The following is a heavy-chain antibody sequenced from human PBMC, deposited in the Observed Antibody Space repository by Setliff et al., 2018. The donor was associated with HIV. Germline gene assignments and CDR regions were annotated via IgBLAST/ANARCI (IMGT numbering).Heavy chain of an antibody. CDR1: GGSISSGSYY. CDR2: IYTSGST. D-gene: IGHD3-22*01. CDR3: ARQSDSSGYFPSWYFDY. Sequence: SETLSLTCTVSGGSISSGSYYWSWIRQPAGKGLEWIGHIYTSGSTHYNPSLQSRVTISVDTSKNQFSLKLSSVTAADTAVYYCARQSDSSGYFPSWYFDYWAREPWSPSPQ. V-gene: IGHV4-61*09. J-gene: IGHJ4*02.